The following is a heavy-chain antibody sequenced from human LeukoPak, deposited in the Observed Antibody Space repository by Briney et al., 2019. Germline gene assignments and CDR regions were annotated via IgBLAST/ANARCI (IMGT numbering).Heavy chain of an antibody. J-gene: IGHJ4*02. CDR3: ARGRGSCSSTSCYKGAPFDY. CDR1: GGSFNGYY. V-gene: IGHV4-34*01. D-gene: IGHD2-2*02. Sequence: SETLSLTCAVYGGSFNGYYWSWIRQPPGKGLEWIGEINHSGSTNYNPSLKSRVTISVDTSKNQFSLKLSSVTAADTAVYYCARGRGSCSSTSCYKGAPFDYWGQGTLVTVSS. CDR2: INHSGST.